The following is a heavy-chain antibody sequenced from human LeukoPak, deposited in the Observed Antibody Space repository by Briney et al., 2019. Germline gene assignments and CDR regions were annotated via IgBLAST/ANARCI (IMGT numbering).Heavy chain of an antibody. CDR1: GFXFTRYW. D-gene: IGHD2/OR15-2a*01. Sequence: GGSLRLSCAASGFXFTRYWISWVRQAPGKGLEWVANIKEDGGEKDYVDSVKGRFTISRDNAKNSLYLQMNSLRGEDTAVYYCARNSQAAFDIWGQGTMVTVSS. V-gene: IGHV3-7*04. J-gene: IGHJ3*02. CDR2: IKEDGGEK. CDR3: ARNSQAAFDI.